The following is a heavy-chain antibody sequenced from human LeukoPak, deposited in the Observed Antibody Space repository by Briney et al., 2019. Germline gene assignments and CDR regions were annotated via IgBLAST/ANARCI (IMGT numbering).Heavy chain of an antibody. CDR2: IYYSGST. CDR3: ARRGISQGYYMDV. CDR1: GGSISTSSYY. J-gene: IGHJ6*03. V-gene: IGHV4-39*01. Sequence: PSETLSLTCTVSGGSISTSSYYWGWIRQPPGKGLECIGNIYYSGSTYYNPSLKSRVTISVDTSKNQFSLKLSSVTAADTAVYYCARRGISQGYYMDVWGKGTTVTISS. D-gene: IGHD6-13*01.